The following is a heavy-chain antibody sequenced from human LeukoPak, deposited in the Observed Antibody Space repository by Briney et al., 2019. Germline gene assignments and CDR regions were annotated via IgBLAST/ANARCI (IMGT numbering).Heavy chain of an antibody. V-gene: IGHV3-53*01. CDR2: IYSGGST. J-gene: IGHJ4*02. Sequence: GGSLRLSCAASGFTVSSNYMSWVRQAPGEGLEWVSVIYSGGSTYYADSVKGRFTISRDNSKNTLYLQMNSLRAEDTAVYYCARDLGDFWSGYSFDYWGQGTLVTVSS. CDR3: ARDLGDFWSGYSFDY. D-gene: IGHD3-3*01. CDR1: GFTVSSNY.